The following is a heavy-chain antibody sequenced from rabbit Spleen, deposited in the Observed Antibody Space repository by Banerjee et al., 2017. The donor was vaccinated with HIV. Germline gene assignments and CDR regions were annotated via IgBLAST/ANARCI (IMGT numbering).Heavy chain of an antibody. Sequence: QSLEESGGGLVKPGASLTLTCKASGFSFNSGYEMSWVRQAPGKGLEWIACIYAGSSGNTYSATWAKGRFTISKTSSTTVTLQMTSLTAADTATYFCARDTGTSFSTYGMDLWGPGTLVTVS. J-gene: IGHJ6*01. V-gene: IGHV1S40*01. CDR1: GFSFNSGYE. CDR2: IYAGSSGNT. CDR3: ARDTGTSFSTYGMDL. D-gene: IGHD8-1*01.